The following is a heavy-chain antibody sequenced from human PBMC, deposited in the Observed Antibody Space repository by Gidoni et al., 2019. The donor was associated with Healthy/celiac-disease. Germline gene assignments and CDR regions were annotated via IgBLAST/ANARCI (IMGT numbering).Heavy chain of an antibody. CDR1: GFTFDDYA. CDR3: AKGWGGTIFGVVTQTDDAFDI. J-gene: IGHJ3*02. Sequence: EVQLVESGGGLVQPGRSLRLSCAASGFTFDDYAMHWVRQAPGKGLEWVSGISWNSGSIGYADSVKGRFTISRDNAKNSLYLQMNSLRAEDTALYYCAKGWGGTIFGVVTQTDDAFDIWGQGTMVTVSS. CDR2: ISWNSGSI. V-gene: IGHV3-9*01. D-gene: IGHD3-3*01.